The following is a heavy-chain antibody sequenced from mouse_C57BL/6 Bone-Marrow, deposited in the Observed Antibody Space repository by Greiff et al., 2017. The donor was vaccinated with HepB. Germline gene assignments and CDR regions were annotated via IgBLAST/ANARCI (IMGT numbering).Heavy chain of an antibody. D-gene: IGHD1-1*01. CDR2: INPNNGGT. V-gene: IGHV1-26*01. CDR1: GYTFTDYY. CDR3: ASTITTVVATDGRFAY. J-gene: IGHJ3*01. Sequence: VQLQQSGPELVKPGASVKISCKASGYTFTDYYMNWVKQSHGKSLEWIGDINPNNGGTSYNQKFKGKATLTVDKSSSTAYMELRSLTSEDSAVYYCASTITTVVATDGRFAYWGQGTLVTVSA.